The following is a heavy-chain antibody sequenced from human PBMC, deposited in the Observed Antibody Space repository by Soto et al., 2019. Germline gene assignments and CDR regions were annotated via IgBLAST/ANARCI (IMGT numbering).Heavy chain of an antibody. Sequence: SETLSLTCSVSGGSVNDGNYYWNWIRHSPAKGLEWVGYLNYSGITNYSPSLKSRVPLSVDTSKNEFSLKLNSVTASDTAMYYCARRSEYQYGSGKYYGLEVWGRGTTVTVAS. CDR3: ARRSEYQYGSGKYYGLEV. V-gene: IGHV4-61*01. D-gene: IGHD3-10*01. CDR2: LNYSGIT. J-gene: IGHJ6*02. CDR1: GGSVNDGNYY.